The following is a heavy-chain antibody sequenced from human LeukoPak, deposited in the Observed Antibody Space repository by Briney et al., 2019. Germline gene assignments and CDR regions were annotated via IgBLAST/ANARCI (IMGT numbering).Heavy chain of an antibody. CDR2: MNPNSGNT. J-gene: IGHJ6*03. CDR3: ARGIRYDFWSGYSSYYYYMDV. CDR1: GGTFSSYA. Sequence: ASVKVSCKASGGTFSSYAISWVRQAPGQGLEWMGWMNPNSGNTGYAQKFQGRVTITRNTSISTAYMELSSLRSEDTAVYYCARGIRYDFWSGYSSYYYYMDVWGKGTTVTVSS. V-gene: IGHV1-8*03. D-gene: IGHD3-3*01.